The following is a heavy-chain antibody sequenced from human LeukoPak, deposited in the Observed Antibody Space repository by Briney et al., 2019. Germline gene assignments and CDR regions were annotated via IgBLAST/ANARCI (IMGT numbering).Heavy chain of an antibody. J-gene: IGHJ4*02. CDR2: IYYTGNT. D-gene: IGHD3-16*01. CDR1: GDXVSGYY. Sequence: SETLSLTCSVSGDXVSGYYWSWIRQPPGKGLEWIGYIYYTGNTNYHPSLKSRVTMSVDTSKNQFSLKLTSVTAADTAVYYCARERGRAGGLDHWGQGALVTVSS. CDR3: ARERGRAGGLDH. V-gene: IGHV4-59*02.